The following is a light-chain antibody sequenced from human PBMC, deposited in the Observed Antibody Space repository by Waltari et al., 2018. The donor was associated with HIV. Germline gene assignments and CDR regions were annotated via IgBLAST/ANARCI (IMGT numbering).Light chain of an antibody. CDR2: EAS. CDR3: QQYGEWPLT. Sequence: ESLMAQSPDTLSLSPGERATLSCRASQNVSSHLAWYQQRPGQTPRLLMYEASTRATDVPVRFSGSGSGSEFYLTISSLQSEDIGVYFCQQYGEWPLTFGPGTRLNIK. V-gene: IGKV3-15*01. CDR1: QNVSSH. J-gene: IGKJ3*01.